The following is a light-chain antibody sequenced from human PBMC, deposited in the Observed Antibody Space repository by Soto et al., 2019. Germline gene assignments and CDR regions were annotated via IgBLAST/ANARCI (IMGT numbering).Light chain of an antibody. J-gene: IGKJ3*01. V-gene: IGKV1-33*01. CDR3: QQFDSLPLT. CDR1: QDINNY. Sequence: DIQMTQSPSSLSASEGDRVTITCQASQDINNYLNWYQQKPRKAPKLLIYDASNLETGVPSRFSGSGSGTDFTFTFSSLQPEDIATYYCQQFDSLPLTFGPGTKVNIK. CDR2: DAS.